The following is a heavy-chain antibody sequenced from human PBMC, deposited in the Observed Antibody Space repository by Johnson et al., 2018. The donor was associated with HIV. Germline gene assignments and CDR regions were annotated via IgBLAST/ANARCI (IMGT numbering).Heavy chain of an antibody. D-gene: IGHD1-26*01. CDR2: VNQDGSAK. V-gene: IGHV3-7*05. Sequence: EVQLVESGGGLVQPGGSLRLSCAASGFTLSNHWMSWVRQAPGKGLEYVANVNQDGSAKFYVDSVKGRFTISRDNAKNSLYLQMNSLRDEDTAVYYCVTADRGSAWGQWTTVTVSS. CDR1: GFTLSNHW. J-gene: IGHJ3*01. CDR3: VTADRGSA.